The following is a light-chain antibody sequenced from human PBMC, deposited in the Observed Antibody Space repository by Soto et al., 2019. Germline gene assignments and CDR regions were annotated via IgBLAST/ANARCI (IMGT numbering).Light chain of an antibody. V-gene: IGKV3-20*01. CDR1: QTVNTNY. CDR3: QQYSSTPLT. Sequence: DIMLTQSPGTLSLSVGERVTLSCRASQTVNTNYLAWYQQRPGQAQRLLIYGASSRPTGVPERFSGGGSGTDFTLTISRLQPEDFAFYFCQQYSSTPLTFGQGATVEMK. J-gene: IGKJ1*01. CDR2: GAS.